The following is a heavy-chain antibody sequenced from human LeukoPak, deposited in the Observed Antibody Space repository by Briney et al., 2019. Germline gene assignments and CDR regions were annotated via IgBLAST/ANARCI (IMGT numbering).Heavy chain of an antibody. V-gene: IGHV5-51*01. J-gene: IGHJ4*02. CDR1: GYSFTSYW. Sequence: GESLKISCKDSGYSFTSYWTGWVRQMPGKGLEWMGNIFPGDSDTRYSPSFQGQVTISADKSISTAYLQWSSLKASDTAMYYCARVRGSGGFVIDYWGQGTLVTVSS. CDR3: ARVRGSGGFVIDY. D-gene: IGHD6-19*01. CDR2: IFPGDSDT.